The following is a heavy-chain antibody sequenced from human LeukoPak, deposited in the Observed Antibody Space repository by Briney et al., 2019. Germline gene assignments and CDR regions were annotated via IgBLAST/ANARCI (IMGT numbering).Heavy chain of an antibody. Sequence: PSETLSLTCGISGGSITRDTYDWSWIRQPPEKGLEWIGYILHSGSSYYNPSLNSRVTISIDTSKNQFSLTLNSVTAADTAVSYCAKTRNFWSAYFDYWGQGTLVTVSS. CDR1: GGSITRDTYD. D-gene: IGHD3-3*01. J-gene: IGHJ4*02. CDR2: ILHSGSS. V-gene: IGHV4-30-2*01. CDR3: AKTRNFWSAYFDY.